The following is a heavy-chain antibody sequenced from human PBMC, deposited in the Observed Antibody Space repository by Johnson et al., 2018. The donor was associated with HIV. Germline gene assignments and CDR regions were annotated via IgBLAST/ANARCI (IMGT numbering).Heavy chain of an antibody. CDR3: ARGYTWNDVSI. CDR1: GFIFSNYP. CDR2: ISKDGANN. J-gene: IGHJ3*02. Sequence: QMQLVESGGGVVQPGRSLRLSCAASGFIFSNYPMHWVRQAPGKGLEWVAVISKDGANNYHADSVKGRFTISRDNSKNTLYLQMNSLRAEDTAVYYCARGYTWNDVSIWGQGTMVTVSS. V-gene: IGHV3-30*04. D-gene: IGHD1-1*01.